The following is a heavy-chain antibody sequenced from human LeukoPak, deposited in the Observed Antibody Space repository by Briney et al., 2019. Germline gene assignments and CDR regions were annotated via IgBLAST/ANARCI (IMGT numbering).Heavy chain of an antibody. V-gene: IGHV3-53*01. J-gene: IGHJ3*01. D-gene: IGHD6-13*01. CDR2: IYSGGST. Sequence: GGSLRLSCAASGFTVSSNYMSWVRQAPGKGLEWVSVIYSGGSTYYADSVKGRFTISRDNSKNTLYLQMNSLRAEDTAVYYCAREVYSYSWYPHRGGFDFWGQGTMVTVSS. CDR1: GFTVSSNY. CDR3: AREVYSYSWYPHRGGFDF.